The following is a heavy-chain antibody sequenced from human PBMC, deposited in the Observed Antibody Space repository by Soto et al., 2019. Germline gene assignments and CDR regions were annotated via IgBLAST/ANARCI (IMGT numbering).Heavy chain of an antibody. J-gene: IGHJ3*02. V-gene: IGHV1-69*02. D-gene: IGHD3-22*01. Sequence: GASVKLSCKASGGTFSSYTISWVRQAPGQGLEWMGRIIPILGIANYAQKFQGRVTITADKSTSTAYMELSSLRSEDTAVYYCASFSDYYDSSGYPPPHAFDIWGQGTMVTVSS. CDR3: ASFSDYYDSSGYPPPHAFDI. CDR1: GGTFSSYT. CDR2: IIPILGIA.